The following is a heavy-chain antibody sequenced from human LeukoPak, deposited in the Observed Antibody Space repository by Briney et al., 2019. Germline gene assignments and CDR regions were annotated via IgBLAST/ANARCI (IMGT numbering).Heavy chain of an antibody. J-gene: IGHJ4*02. CDR3: ARGGSYVHY. CDR2: INSGGSAI. CDR1: GFTFNSYE. V-gene: IGHV3-48*03. D-gene: IGHD1-26*01. Sequence: GGSLRLSCAASGFTFNSYEMNWVRQAPGKGLEWVSYINSGGSAIYYADSVKGRFTISRDKAKNSLYLQMNSLRADDTAVYYCARGGSYVHYWGQGTLVTVSS.